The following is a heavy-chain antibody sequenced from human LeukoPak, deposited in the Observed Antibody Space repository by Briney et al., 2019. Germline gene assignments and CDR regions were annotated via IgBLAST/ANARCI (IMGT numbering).Heavy chain of an antibody. J-gene: IGHJ4*02. D-gene: IGHD5-18*01. V-gene: IGHV3-23*01. CDR3: AKDTTWIQLWSEPTYFDY. CDR2: SSGSGGIT. Sequence: GRSLRPSCAPSGSTFTSDAMSSVRQAPGKGMEWLSASSGSGGITYFADSVKGPFTTSRDNSKNTLYLQMNSLRAEDTAVYYCAKDTTWIQLWSEPTYFDYWGQGTLVTVSS. CDR1: GSTFTSDA.